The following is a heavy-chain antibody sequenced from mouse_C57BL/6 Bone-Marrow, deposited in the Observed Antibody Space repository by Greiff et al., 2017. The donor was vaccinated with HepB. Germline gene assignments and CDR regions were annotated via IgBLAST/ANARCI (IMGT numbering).Heavy chain of an antibody. CDR2: ISYDGSN. J-gene: IGHJ1*03. CDR1: GYSITSGYY. D-gene: IGHD1-1*01. V-gene: IGHV3-6*01. Sequence: EVQLVESGPGLVKPSQSLSLTCSVTGYSITSGYYWNWIRQFPGNKLEWMGYISYDGSNNYNPSLKNRISITRDTSKNQFFLKLNSVTTEDTATYYCASGGYGSSYWYFDVWGTGTTVTVSS. CDR3: ASGGYGSSYWYFDV.